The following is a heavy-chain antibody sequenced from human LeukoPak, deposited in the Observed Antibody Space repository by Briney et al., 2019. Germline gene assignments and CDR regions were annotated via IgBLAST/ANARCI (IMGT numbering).Heavy chain of an antibody. J-gene: IGHJ4*02. CDR1: GYSFTGYY. D-gene: IGHD3-16*01. Sequence: GASVKVSCKASGYSFTGYYIHWVRRAPGQGLEWLGWINPYSGDTNYAQNFQGRVTVTRDTSISTAYMELSRLRSDDTAVYYCARLVHSGVGEDDYWGQGTLVIVSS. CDR3: ARLVHSGVGEDDY. CDR2: INPYSGDT. V-gene: IGHV1-2*02.